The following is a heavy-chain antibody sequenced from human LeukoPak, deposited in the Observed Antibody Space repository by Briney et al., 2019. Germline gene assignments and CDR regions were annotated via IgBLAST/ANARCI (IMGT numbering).Heavy chain of an antibody. J-gene: IGHJ4*02. CDR3: AKDRGGRGYFDVY. V-gene: IGHV3-23*01. D-gene: IGHD3-9*01. Sequence: GGSLRLSCAASGFTFSSYAMIWVRQAPGKGLEWVSAISGSGGSTYYADSVKGRFTISRDNSKNTLYLQMNSLRAEDTAVYYCAKDRGGRGYFDVYWGQGTLVTVSS. CDR1: GFTFSSYA. CDR2: ISGSGGST.